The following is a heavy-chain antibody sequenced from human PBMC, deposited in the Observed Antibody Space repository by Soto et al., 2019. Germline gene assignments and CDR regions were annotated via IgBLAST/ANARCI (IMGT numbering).Heavy chain of an antibody. CDR2: ISSNGGST. CDR3: ARFRGYDRLDY. D-gene: IGHD5-12*01. J-gene: IGHJ4*02. V-gene: IGHV3-64*01. CDR1: GFTFSSYA. Sequence: GGSLRLSCAASGFTFSSYAMHWVRQAPGKGLEYVSAISSNGGSTYYANSVKGRFTISRDNSKNTLYLQMGSLRAEDMAVYYCARFRGYDRLDYWGQGTLVTVSS.